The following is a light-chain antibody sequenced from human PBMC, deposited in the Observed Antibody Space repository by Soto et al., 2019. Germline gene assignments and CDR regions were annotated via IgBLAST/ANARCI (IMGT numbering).Light chain of an antibody. V-gene: IGLV2-23*02. CDR3: CSYAGSGTFYV. CDR2: EVN. CDR1: SSDVGTYNL. J-gene: IGLJ1*01. Sequence: QSVLTQPASVSGSPGQSITISCTGTSSDVGTYNLVSWYQQHPGKAPKLMIYEVNKRPSGVFNRFSGSKSGNTASLTISGLQAEDEADYYCCSYAGSGTFYVFGTGTKV.